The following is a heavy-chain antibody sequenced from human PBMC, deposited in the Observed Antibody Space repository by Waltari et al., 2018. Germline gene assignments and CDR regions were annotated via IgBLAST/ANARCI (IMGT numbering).Heavy chain of an antibody. J-gene: IGHJ4*02. Sequence: QLQLQESGPGLVKPSETLSLTCTVSGGSISSSSYYWGWIRQPPGKGLEWIGSIYYSGSTYYNPSLKSRVTISVDTSKNQFSLKLSSVTAADTAVYYCARRLGGGYYDSIGYFDYWGQGTLVTVSS. V-gene: IGHV4-39*01. CDR3: ARRLGGGYYDSIGYFDY. D-gene: IGHD3-22*01. CDR2: IYYSGST. CDR1: GGSISSSSYY.